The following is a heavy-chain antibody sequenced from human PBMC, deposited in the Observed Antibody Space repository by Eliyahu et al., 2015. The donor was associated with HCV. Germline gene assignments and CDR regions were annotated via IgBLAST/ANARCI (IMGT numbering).Heavy chain of an antibody. V-gene: IGHV3-21*01. CDR2: ISSSSSYI. D-gene: IGHD6-19*01. Sequence: YSMNWVRQAPGKGLEWVXSISSSSSYIYYADSVKGRFTISRDNAKNSLYLQMDSLRAEDTAMYYCARGRGRSSGWYTLDTEYFQHWGQGTLVTVSS. J-gene: IGHJ1*01. CDR1: YS. CDR3: ARGRGRSSGWYTLDTEYFQH.